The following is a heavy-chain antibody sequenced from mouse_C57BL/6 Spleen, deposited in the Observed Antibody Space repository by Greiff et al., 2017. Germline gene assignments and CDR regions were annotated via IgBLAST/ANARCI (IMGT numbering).Heavy chain of an antibody. CDR1: GYAFSSSW. CDR3: ARYGYDVDYFDY. CDR2: IYPGDGDT. J-gene: IGHJ2*01. D-gene: IGHD2-2*01. Sequence: VQLQQSGPELVKPGASVKISCKASGYAFSSSWMNWVKQRPGKGLEWIGRIYPGDGDTNYNGKFKGKATLTADKSSSTAYMQLSSLTSEDSAVYFCARYGYDVDYFDYWGQGTTLTVSS. V-gene: IGHV1-82*01.